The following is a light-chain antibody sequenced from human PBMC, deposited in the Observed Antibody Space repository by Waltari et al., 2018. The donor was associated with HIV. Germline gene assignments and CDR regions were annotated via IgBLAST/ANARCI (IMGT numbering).Light chain of an antibody. CDR2: EKE. CDR3: GTWDASLNLAGV. CDR1: ASNIGTFY. J-gene: IGLJ3*02. V-gene: IGLV1-51*01. Sequence: QSALTQPPSVSAAPGQKVTISCSGSASNIGTFYVSWYQKFPGTPPKLIIFEKEQRHSGVPDRFSASKSGTSATLDITGLQTGDEADYYCGTWDASLNLAGVFGGGTRLTVL.